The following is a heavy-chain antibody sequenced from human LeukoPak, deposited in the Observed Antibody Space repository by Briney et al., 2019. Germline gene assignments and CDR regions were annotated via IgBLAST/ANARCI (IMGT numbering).Heavy chain of an antibody. J-gene: IGHJ3*02. Sequence: GASVKVSCKASGYTFTGYYMHWVRQAPGQGLEWMGWINANSGGTNYAQKFQGRVAMTRDTSISTAYMVLSRLRSDDTAVYYCARVRRREDAFDIWGQGTMVTVSS. V-gene: IGHV1-2*02. CDR3: ARVRRREDAFDI. CDR2: INANSGGT. CDR1: GYTFTGYY. D-gene: IGHD1-26*01.